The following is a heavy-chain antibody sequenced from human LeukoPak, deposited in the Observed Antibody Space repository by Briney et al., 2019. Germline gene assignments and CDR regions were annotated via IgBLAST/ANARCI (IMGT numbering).Heavy chain of an antibody. V-gene: IGHV3-21*01. CDR1: GFTFSSYS. CDR2: ISSSSSYI. D-gene: IGHD4-23*01. CDR3: ARVRGNSPGGLFDY. Sequence: KPGGSLRLSCAASGFTFSSYSMNWVRQAPGKGLEWVSSISSSSSYIYYADSVKGRFTISRDNAKNSLYLQMNSPRAEDTAVYYCARVRGNSPGGLFDYWGQGTLVTVSS. J-gene: IGHJ4*02.